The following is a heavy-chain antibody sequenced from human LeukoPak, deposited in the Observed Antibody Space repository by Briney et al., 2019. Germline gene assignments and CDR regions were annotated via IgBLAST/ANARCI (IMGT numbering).Heavy chain of an antibody. J-gene: IGHJ4*02. Sequence: GGSLRLSCAASGFTFSSYEMNWVRQAPGKGLEWVALLSYDGSNKNYADSVKGRFTISRDNSKNTLYLQMNSLRAEDTAVYYCAKPREFYYDSSGYTERGFDYWGQGTLVTVSS. CDR1: GFTFSSYE. CDR3: AKPREFYYDSSGYTERGFDY. CDR2: LSYDGSNK. D-gene: IGHD3-22*01. V-gene: IGHV3-30*18.